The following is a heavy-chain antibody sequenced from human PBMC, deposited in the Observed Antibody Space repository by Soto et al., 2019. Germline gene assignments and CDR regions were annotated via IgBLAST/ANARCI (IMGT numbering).Heavy chain of an antibody. CDR2: INSDGSST. J-gene: IGHJ4*02. Sequence: GGSLRLSCAASGFTFSSYWMHWVRQAPGKGLVWVSRINSDGSSTNYADFVKGRFTISRDNAKNTLYLQMNSLRVEDTAVYYCSRVGGSTWHWGQGTLVTVSS. V-gene: IGHV3-74*01. CDR3: SRVGGSTWH. D-gene: IGHD1-26*01. CDR1: GFTFSSYW.